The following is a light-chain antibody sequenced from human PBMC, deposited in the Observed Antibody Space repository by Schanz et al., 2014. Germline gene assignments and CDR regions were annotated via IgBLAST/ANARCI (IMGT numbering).Light chain of an antibody. V-gene: IGLV1-44*01. CDR3: ATWDDSLRAWL. Sequence: QSVLTQPPSVSGTPGQRVTISCSGSSSNIGTNTVNWYQQVPGTAPKLLIYSNDQRPSGVPDRFSGSKSSTSGSLAISGLQSDDEAHYYCATWDDSLRAWLFGGGTKLTVL. J-gene: IGLJ3*02. CDR1: SSNIGTNT. CDR2: SND.